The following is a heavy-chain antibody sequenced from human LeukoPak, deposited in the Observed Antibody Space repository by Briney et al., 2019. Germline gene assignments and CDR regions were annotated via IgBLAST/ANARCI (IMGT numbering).Heavy chain of an antibody. CDR1: GFTFSSYS. D-gene: IGHD3-10*01. V-gene: IGHV3-21*01. CDR2: ISSSSSYI. CDR3: ASMVRGVIIRFYGMDV. Sequence: GGSLRLSCAASGFTFSSYSMNWVRQAPGKGLEWVSSISSSSSYIYYADSVKGRFTISRDNAKNSLYLQMNSLRAEDTAVYYCASMVRGVIIRFYGMDVWGQGTTVTVSS. J-gene: IGHJ6*02.